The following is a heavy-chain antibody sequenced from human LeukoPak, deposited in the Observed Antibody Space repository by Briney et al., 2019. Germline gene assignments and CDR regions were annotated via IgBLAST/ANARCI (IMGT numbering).Heavy chain of an antibody. CDR1: RFTFSNYA. Sequence: GGSLRLSCAASRFTFSNYAMHWVRQAPGKGLEWVAVISYDGSDKYYADSVKGRFTISRDNSKNTLYLQMNSLRAEDTAVYYCAKTLLFHYMDVWGKGTTVTVSS. J-gene: IGHJ6*03. D-gene: IGHD2-21*01. CDR2: ISYDGSDK. V-gene: IGHV3-30*04. CDR3: AKTLLFHYMDV.